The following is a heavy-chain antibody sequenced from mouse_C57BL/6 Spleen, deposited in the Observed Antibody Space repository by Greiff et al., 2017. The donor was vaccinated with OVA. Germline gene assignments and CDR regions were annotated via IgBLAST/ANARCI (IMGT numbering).Heavy chain of an antibody. CDR3: ASAGYLDY. CDR1: YFAFMASA. Sequence: LKQSGAELVRPGSSVKLSCKDSYFAFMASAMHWVKQRPGHGLEWIGSFTMYSDATEYSENFKGKATLTANTSSHTAYMDLSSLTSEDSAVYFCASAGYLDYWGQGTTLTVSS. CDR2: FTMYSDAT. V-gene: IGHV1-49*01. J-gene: IGHJ2*01.